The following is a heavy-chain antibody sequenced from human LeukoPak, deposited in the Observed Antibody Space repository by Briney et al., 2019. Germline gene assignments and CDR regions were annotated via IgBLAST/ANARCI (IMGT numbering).Heavy chain of an antibody. CDR2: ISSSGST. J-gene: IGHJ6*03. Sequence: SETLSLTCTVSGDSISSGDYYWSWIRQPAGKGLEWIGRISSSGSTNYNPSLKSRVTISVDTSKNQFSLKLSSVTAADTAVYYCARETSQKGAHYMDVWGKGTTVTISS. CDR1: GDSISSGDYY. CDR3: ARETSQKGAHYMDV. D-gene: IGHD3-16*01. V-gene: IGHV4-61*02.